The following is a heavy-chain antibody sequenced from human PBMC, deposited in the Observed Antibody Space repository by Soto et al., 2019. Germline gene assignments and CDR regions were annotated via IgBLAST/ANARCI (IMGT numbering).Heavy chain of an antibody. CDR3: AKVFAATGGSGGWPWHFDY. CDR2: ISGSGGTT. Sequence: EVQLLESGGGLVQPGGSLRLSCAASGFIFSSYAMSWVRQAPGKGLEWVSAISGSGGTTYYADSVKGRFIISRDNSKNTLYLHMNSLSVEDAAIYYCAKVFAATGGSGGWPWHFDYWGQGALVTVSS. D-gene: IGHD6-25*01. J-gene: IGHJ4*02. CDR1: GFIFSSYA. V-gene: IGHV3-23*01.